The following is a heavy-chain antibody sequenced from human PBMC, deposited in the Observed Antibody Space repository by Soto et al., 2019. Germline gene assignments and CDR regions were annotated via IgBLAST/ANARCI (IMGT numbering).Heavy chain of an antibody. CDR2: IIPILGIA. CDR1: GGTFSSYT. CDR3: ARDQRPSRSGYDSDY. D-gene: IGHD5-12*01. J-gene: IGHJ4*02. Sequence: QVQLVQSGAEVKKPGSSVKVSCKASGGTFSSYTISWVRQAPGQGLEWMGRIIPILGIANYAQKFQGRVTITADKSTSTAYMELSSLRSEDTAVYYCARDQRPSRSGYDSDYCGQGTLVTVSS. V-gene: IGHV1-69*08.